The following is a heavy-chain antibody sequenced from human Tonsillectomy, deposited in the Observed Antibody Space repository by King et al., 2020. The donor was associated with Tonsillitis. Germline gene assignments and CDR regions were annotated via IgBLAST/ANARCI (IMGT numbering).Heavy chain of an antibody. CDR1: GYNFNGYY. CDR3: ARENSSWYGEFDY. Sequence: QLVQSGAEVKKPGASGKVSCKASGYNFNGYYMHWVLQSPGQGLEWMGWINPNSGGKNYAQKFQGRVTMTRDTSLSTASLELSRLKSDDTAVYSCARENSSWYGEFDYWGQGTLVTVSS. V-gene: IGHV1-2*02. J-gene: IGHJ4*02. CDR2: INPNSGGK. D-gene: IGHD6-13*01.